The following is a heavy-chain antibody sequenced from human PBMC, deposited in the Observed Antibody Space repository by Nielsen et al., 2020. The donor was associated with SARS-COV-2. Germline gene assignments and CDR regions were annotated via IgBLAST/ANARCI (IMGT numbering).Heavy chain of an antibody. CDR1: GFTFDAYA. CDR3: AKLFEYSSSPFDY. D-gene: IGHD6-6*01. V-gene: IGHV3-9*01. CDR2: ISWNSGSI. Sequence: GGSLTLSCAASGFTFDAYAIHWVRHAPGKGLEWVSGISWNSGSIGYADSVKGRFTISRDNAKNSLYLQMNSLRAEDTALYYCAKLFEYSSSPFDYWGQGTLVTVSS. J-gene: IGHJ4*02.